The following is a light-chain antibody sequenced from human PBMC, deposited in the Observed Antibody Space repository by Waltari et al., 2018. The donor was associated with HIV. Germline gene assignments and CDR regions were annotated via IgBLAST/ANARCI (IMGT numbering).Light chain of an antibody. CDR1: VLLMKY. J-gene: IGLJ2*01. Sequence: SYELTQSPSMSVSPGHTARISCPGDVLLMKYCSWYQQKPGQAPVLLINKDIERPSWVPERFSASSSGTTVILTISGVQAEDEAVYYCQSTDSGGTHVVFGGGTKLTVL. V-gene: IGLV3-25*03. CDR2: KDI. CDR3: QSTDSGGTHVV.